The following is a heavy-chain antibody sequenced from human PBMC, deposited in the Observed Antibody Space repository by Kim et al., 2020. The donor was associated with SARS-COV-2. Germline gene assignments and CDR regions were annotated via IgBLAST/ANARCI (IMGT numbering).Heavy chain of an antibody. CDR2: IYYSGST. CDR3: ARSCSSTSCYIYGMDV. Sequence: SETLSLTCTVSGGSISSYYWSWIRQPPGKGLEWIGYIYYSGSTNYNPSLKSRVTISVDTSKNQFSLKLSSVTAADTAVYYCARSCSSTSCYIYGMDVWG. J-gene: IGHJ6*02. V-gene: IGHV4-59*13. D-gene: IGHD2-2*02. CDR1: GGSISSYY.